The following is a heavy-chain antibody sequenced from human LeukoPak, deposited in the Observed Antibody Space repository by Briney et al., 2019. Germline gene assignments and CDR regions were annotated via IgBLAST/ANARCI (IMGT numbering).Heavy chain of an antibody. CDR1: GGTFSSYA. D-gene: IGHD4-17*01. CDR3: ARDYVLGYGDYERQFGYYYYYGMDV. Sequence: ASVKVSCKASGGTFSSYAISWVRQAPGQGLEWMGRIIPILGIANYAQKFQGRVTITADKSTSTAYMELSSLRSEDTAVYYCARDYVLGYGDYERQFGYYYYYGMDVWGQGTTVTVSS. V-gene: IGHV1-69*04. J-gene: IGHJ6*02. CDR2: IIPILGIA.